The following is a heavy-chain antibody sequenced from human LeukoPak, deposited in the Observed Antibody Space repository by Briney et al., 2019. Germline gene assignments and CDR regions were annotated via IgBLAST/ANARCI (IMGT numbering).Heavy chain of an antibody. Sequence: PGGSLRLSCAASGFTFSSCAMTWVRQAPGKGLEWVSSISGSGATTYYADSVKGRFTISRDNSNNTVYLQMNSLRAEDTSVYCCAEEQSRVGASDPFDYWGQGMQVGVSS. CDR3: AEEQSRVGASDPFDY. V-gene: IGHV3-23*01. CDR2: ISGSGATT. CDR1: GFTFSSCA. D-gene: IGHD1-26*01. J-gene: IGHJ4*02.